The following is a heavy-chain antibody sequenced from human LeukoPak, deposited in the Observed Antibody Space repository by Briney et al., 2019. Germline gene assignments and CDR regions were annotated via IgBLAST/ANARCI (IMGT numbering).Heavy chain of an antibody. CDR2: VSNSGYST. CDR3: AKIAGKDGYKDYLDH. J-gene: IGHJ4*02. D-gene: IGHD5-24*01. CDR1: GFTFPNSA. Sequence: PGGSLRLSCEASGFTFPNSAMTWVRQAPGKGMEWVSTVSNSGYSTSYTDSVKGRFSIFRDNSRNSVILQMNSLRAEDTAVYFCAKIAGKDGYKDYLDHWGPGTMVTVAS. V-gene: IGHV3-23*01.